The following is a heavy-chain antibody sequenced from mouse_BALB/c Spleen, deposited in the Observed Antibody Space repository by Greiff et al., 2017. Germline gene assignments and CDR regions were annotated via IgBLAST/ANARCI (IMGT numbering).Heavy chain of an antibody. V-gene: IGHV3-6*02. CDR1: GYSITSGYY. J-gene: IGHJ3*01. CDR2: ISYDGSN. CDR3: AQLNYGGFAY. Sequence: VQLQQSGPGLVKPSQSLSLTCSVTGYSITSGYYWNWIRQFPGNKLEWMGYISYDGSNNYNPSLKNRISITRDTSKNQFFLKLNSVTTEDTATYYCAQLNYGGFAYWGQGTLVTVSA. D-gene: IGHD1-1*01.